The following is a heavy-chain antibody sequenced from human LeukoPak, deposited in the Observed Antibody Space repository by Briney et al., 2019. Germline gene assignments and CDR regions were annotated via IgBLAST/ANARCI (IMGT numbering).Heavy chain of an antibody. CDR1: QSTFINYS. V-gene: IGHV3-21*01. CDR2: ISSGSSYI. Sequence: GGSLRLSCAASQSTFINYSMNWVRQAPGKGLEWVSSISSGSSYIYYADSVEGRFTISRDNAKNSLYLQMDSLRAEDTAVYYCARAGPRVVAATRLYAFDIWGQGTMVTVSS. CDR3: ARAGPRVVAATRLYAFDI. D-gene: IGHD2-15*01. J-gene: IGHJ3*02.